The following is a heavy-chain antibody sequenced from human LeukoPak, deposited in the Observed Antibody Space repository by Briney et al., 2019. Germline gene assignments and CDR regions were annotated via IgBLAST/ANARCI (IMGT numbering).Heavy chain of an antibody. CDR3: ARGSRTPLNWFDP. CDR2: MNPNSGNT. CDR1: GYTFTSYD. D-gene: IGHD1-14*01. J-gene: IGHJ5*02. V-gene: IGHV1-8*01. Sequence: GASVKVSCKASGYTFTSYDINWVRQAAGQGLEWMGWMNPNSGNTGYAQMFQGRVTMTSNTSISTAYMELSSLRFEDTAVYYCARGSRTPLNWFDPWGQGTLVTVSP.